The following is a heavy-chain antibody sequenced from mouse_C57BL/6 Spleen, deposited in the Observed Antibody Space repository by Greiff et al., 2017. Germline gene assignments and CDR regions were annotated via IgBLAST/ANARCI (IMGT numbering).Heavy chain of an antibody. CDR3: ARRTTVVAPYCYFDV. CDR2: IYPGSGNT. V-gene: IGHV1-76*01. Sequence: QVQLKESGAELVRPGASVKLSCKASGYTFTDYYINWVKQRPGHGLEWIARIYPGSGNTYYNEKFKGKATLTAEKSSSTAYMQLSSLTSEDSAVYFCARRTTVVAPYCYFDVWGTGTTVTVSS. D-gene: IGHD1-1*01. CDR1: GYTFTDYY. J-gene: IGHJ1*03.